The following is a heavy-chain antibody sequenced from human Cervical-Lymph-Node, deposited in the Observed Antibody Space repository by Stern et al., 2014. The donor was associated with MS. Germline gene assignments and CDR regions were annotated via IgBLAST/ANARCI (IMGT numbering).Heavy chain of an antibody. CDR3: AAVPDYYDSSGADAFDI. J-gene: IGHJ3*02. D-gene: IGHD3-22*01. V-gene: IGHV1-58*01. CDR1: GFTFTSSA. Sequence: QLVQSGPEVKKPGTSVKVSCKASGFTFTSSAVQWVRPARGQRLEWIGWIVVGSGNTNYAQKFQERVTITRDMSTSTAYMELSSLRSEDTAVYYCAAVPDYYDSSGADAFDIWGQGTMVTVSS. CDR2: IVVGSGNT.